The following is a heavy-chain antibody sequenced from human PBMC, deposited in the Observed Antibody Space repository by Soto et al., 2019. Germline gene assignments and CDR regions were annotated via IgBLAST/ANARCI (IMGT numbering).Heavy chain of an antibody. CDR2: IIPVLGTP. CDR1: GGTFTSTA. CDR3: ASSAGLDHLLNYSGLNV. V-gene: IGHV1-69*01. D-gene: IGHD6-13*01. Sequence: QVLLVQSSAEVKKPGSSVNVSCKASGGTFTSTAFSWVRQAPGQGLEWMGGIIPVLGTPNYAQKFQARLTVTADASTTTVQMELSSLRSDDTAVYYCASSAGLDHLLNYSGLNVWGQGTTVTVSS. J-gene: IGHJ6*02.